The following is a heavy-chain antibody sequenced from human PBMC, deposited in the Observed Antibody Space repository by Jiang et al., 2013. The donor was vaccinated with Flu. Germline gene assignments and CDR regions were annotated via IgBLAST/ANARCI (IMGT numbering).Heavy chain of an antibody. Sequence: RSLRLSCAASGFTFSTYATHWVRQAPGKGLEWVAVISNDGNNKYYGDSVRGRFTISRDNSKDTLYLQMSSLRAEDTAVYYCARGADDYGYWYFDLWGRGTLVTVSS. V-gene: IGHV3-30*15. CDR3: ARGADDYGYWYFDL. CDR2: ISNDGNNK. J-gene: IGHJ2*01. CDR1: GFTFSTYA. D-gene: IGHD4-17*01.